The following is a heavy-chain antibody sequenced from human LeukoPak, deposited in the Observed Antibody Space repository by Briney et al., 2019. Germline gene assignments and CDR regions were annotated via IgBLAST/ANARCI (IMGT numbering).Heavy chain of an antibody. CDR3: ASGSGHSYKAEYFQH. CDR1: GFTFSNAW. Sequence: GGSLRLSCAASGFTFSNAWMSWVRQAPGKGLEWVSYISSSSSTIYYADSVKGRFTISRDNAKNSLYLQMNSLRAEDTAVYYCASGSGHSYKAEYFQHWGQGTLVTVSS. V-gene: IGHV3-48*04. CDR2: ISSSSSTI. D-gene: IGHD3-22*01. J-gene: IGHJ1*01.